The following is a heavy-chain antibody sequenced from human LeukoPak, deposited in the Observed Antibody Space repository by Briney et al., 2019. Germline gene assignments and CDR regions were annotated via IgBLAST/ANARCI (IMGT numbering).Heavy chain of an antibody. V-gene: IGHV1-2*02. J-gene: IGHJ4*02. CDR2: INPNTGDT. CDR1: GYTFTAYY. Sequence: GASVKVSCKASGYTFTAYYMHWVRQAPGQGLEWMGWINPNTGDTNYAQIFQGRVAMTRYTSISTAYMELSRLKSDDTDMYSCVATTYSDYDGFDYWGQGTLVTVSS. CDR3: VATTYSDYDGFDY. D-gene: IGHD4-17*01.